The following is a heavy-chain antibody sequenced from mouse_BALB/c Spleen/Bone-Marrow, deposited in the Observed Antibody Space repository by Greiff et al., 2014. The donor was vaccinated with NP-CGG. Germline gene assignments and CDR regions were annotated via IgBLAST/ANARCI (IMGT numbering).Heavy chain of an antibody. J-gene: IGHJ2*01. D-gene: IGHD4-1*01. Sequence: VQLKESGPELVKPGASVKIPCKASGYTFTDYNMDRVKQSHGKSLEWIGDINPNNGGTIYNQKFKDKATLTVDKSSSTVYMELSSLTSEDTAVYYCVREDWDGDFDYWGQGTILTVSS. CDR1: GYTFTDYN. CDR2: INPNNGGT. CDR3: VREDWDGDFDY. V-gene: IGHV1-18*01.